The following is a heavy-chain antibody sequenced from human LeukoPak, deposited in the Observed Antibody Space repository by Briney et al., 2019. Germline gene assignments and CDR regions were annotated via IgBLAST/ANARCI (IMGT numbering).Heavy chain of an antibody. V-gene: IGHV1-8*01. CDR3: ARLSGGRKYQLLSYYYYYYIDV. D-gene: IGHD2-2*01. J-gene: IGHJ6*03. CDR2: MNPNSGNT. CDR1: GYTFTSYD. Sequence: ASVKVSCKASGYTFTSYDINWVRQATGQGLEWMGWMNPNSGNTGYAQKFQGRVTMTRNTSISTAYMELSSLRSEDTAVYYCARLSGGRKYQLLSYYYYYYIDVWGKGTTVTISS.